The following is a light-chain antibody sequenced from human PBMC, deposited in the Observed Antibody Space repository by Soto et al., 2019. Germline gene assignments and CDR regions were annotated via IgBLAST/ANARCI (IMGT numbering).Light chain of an antibody. CDR2: DAS. J-gene: IGKJ5*01. CDR1: QSVGSSY. Sequence: EIVLTQSPGTLSLSPGEGATLSCRASQSVGSSYLAWYQQRPGQAXXLLLYDASNRATGIPARFSGSGSGTDFTLTISSLEPEDFAVYYCQQRSNWPMSTFGQGTRLEIK. CDR3: QQRSNWPMST. V-gene: IGKV3D-20*02.